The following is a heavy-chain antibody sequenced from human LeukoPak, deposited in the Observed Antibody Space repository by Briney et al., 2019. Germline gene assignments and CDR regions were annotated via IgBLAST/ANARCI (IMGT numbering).Heavy chain of an antibody. V-gene: IGHV3-23*01. CDR3: AKKGDYGDYGLDY. D-gene: IGHD4-17*01. CDR1: GFTFSSYT. CDR2: ISGSGGGT. Sequence: GGSLRLSCAASGFTFSSYTMNWVRQAPGKGLEWVSTISGSGGGTYYADSVKGRFTISRDNSKNTLYLQMNSLRAEDTAVYYCAKKGDYGDYGLDYWGQGTLVTVSS. J-gene: IGHJ4*02.